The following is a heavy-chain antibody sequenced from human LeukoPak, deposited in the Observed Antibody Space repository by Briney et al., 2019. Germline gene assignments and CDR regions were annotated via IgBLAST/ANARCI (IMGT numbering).Heavy chain of an antibody. D-gene: IGHD5-24*01. CDR3: AREGDGYNDAFDI. Sequence: QPGGSLRLSCAASGFTFSSYWMHWVRQAPGKGLVWVSRINNDGSSTNYADSVKGRFTISRDNAKNTLYLQMHSLRAEDTAVYYCAREGDGYNDAFDIWGRGTMVTVSS. V-gene: IGHV3-74*01. CDR2: INNDGSST. J-gene: IGHJ3*02. CDR1: GFTFSSYW.